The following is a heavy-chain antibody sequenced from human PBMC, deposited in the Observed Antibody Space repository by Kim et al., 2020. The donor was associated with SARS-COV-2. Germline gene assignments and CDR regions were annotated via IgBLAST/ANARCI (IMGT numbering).Heavy chain of an antibody. D-gene: IGHD6-25*01. CDR2: IYYSGST. CDR3: ARRRDYFDY. J-gene: IGHJ4*02. CDR1: GGSISSYY. V-gene: IGHV4-59*08. Sequence: SETLSLTCTVSGGSISSYYWSWIRQPPGKGLEWIGYIYYSGSTNYNPSLKSRVTISVDTSKNQFSLKLSSVTAADTAVYYCARRRDYFDYWGQGTLVTLS.